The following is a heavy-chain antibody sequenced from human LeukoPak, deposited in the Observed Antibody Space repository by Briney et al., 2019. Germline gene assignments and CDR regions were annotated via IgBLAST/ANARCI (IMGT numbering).Heavy chain of an antibody. Sequence: GASVKVSCKASGYTFTSYGISWVRQAPGQGLEWMGWISAYNGNTNYAQKFQGRVTMTRDTSISTAYMELSRLRSDDTAVYYCAREEGDSSSLYWGQGTLVTVSS. D-gene: IGHD6-13*01. J-gene: IGHJ4*02. CDR3: AREEGDSSSLY. CDR2: ISAYNGNT. CDR1: GYTFTSYG. V-gene: IGHV1-18*01.